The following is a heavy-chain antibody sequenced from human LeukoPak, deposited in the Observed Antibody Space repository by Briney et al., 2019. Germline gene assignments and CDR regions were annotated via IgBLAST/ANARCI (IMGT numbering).Heavy chain of an antibody. CDR1: GFTFSSYS. CDR3: AREGESYPDLDY. Sequence: GGSLRLSCAASGFTFSSYSMNWVRQAPGKGLQWVSSITSSSSYIYYADSVKGRFTISRDNAKNSLYLQMNSLRAEDTAVYYCAREGESYPDLDYWGQGTLVTVSS. V-gene: IGHV3-21*01. J-gene: IGHJ4*02. D-gene: IGHD3-10*01. CDR2: ITSSSSYI.